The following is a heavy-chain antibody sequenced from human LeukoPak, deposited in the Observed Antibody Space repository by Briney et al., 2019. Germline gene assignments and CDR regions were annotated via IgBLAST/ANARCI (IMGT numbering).Heavy chain of an antibody. CDR3: ARDGLYCSSTSCYAGGGPYGMDV. V-gene: IGHV3-21*01. Sequence: GGSLRLSCAASGFTFSSYSMNWVRQAPGKGLEWVSSICSSSSYTYYADSVKGRFTISRDNAKNSLYLQMHSLRAEDTAVYYCARDGLYCSSTSCYAGGGPYGMDVWGQGTTVTVSS. CDR2: ICSSSSYT. J-gene: IGHJ6*02. D-gene: IGHD2-2*01. CDR1: GFTFSSYS.